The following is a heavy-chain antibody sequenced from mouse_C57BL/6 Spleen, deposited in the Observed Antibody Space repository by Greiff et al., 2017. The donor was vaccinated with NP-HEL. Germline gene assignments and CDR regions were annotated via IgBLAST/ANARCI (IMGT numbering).Heavy chain of an antibody. CDR2: ISSGSSTI. V-gene: IGHV5-17*01. CDR3: ARGGDPWFAY. Sequence: EVKVVESGGGLVKPGGSLKLSCAASGFTFSDYGMHWVRQAPEKGLEWVAYISSGSSTIYYADTVKGRFTISRDNAKNTLFLQMTSLRSEDTAMYYCARGGDPWFAYWGQGTLVTVSA. CDR1: GFTFSDYG. J-gene: IGHJ3*01.